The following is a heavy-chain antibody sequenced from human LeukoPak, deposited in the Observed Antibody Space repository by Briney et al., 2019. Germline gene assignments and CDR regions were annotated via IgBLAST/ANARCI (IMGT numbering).Heavy chain of an antibody. CDR2: ISSSSSTI. D-gene: IGHD2-2*01. CDR1: GFTFSSYS. Sequence: GGSLRLSCAASGFTFSSYSMTWVRQAPGKGLEWVSYISSSSSTIYYADSVKGRFTISRDNAKNSLYLQMNSLRAEDTAVYYCARVVVPAAYGMDVWGQGTTVTVSS. J-gene: IGHJ6*02. CDR3: ARVVVPAAYGMDV. V-gene: IGHV3-48*01.